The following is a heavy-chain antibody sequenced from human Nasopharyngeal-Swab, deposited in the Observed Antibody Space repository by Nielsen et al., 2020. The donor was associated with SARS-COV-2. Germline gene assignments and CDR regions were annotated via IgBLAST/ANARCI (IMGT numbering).Heavy chain of an antibody. CDR2: FYSSGST. V-gene: IGHV4-39*07. CDR1: GDSISSTSYS. CDR3: ARDSIVTAMAFDI. J-gene: IGHJ3*02. D-gene: IGHD6-25*01. Sequence: SETLSLTCTVSGDSISSTSYSWGWIRQSPGKGLEWIGTFYSSGSTHYNPSLKSRVTISVDTSKNQFSLKLSSVTAADTAVYSCARDSIVTAMAFDIWGQGTMVTVSS.